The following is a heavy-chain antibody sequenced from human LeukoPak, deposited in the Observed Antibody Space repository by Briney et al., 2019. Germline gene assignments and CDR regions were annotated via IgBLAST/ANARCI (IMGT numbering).Heavy chain of an antibody. D-gene: IGHD4-17*01. J-gene: IGHJ4*02. V-gene: IGHV3-33*08. Sequence: PGGSLRLSCAASGFTFSNAWMSWVRQAPGKGLEWVAVIWYDGSNKYYADSVKGRFTISRDNSKNTLYLQMNSLRAEDTAVYYCARGDYGDYVLDYWGQGTLVTVSS. CDR2: IWYDGSNK. CDR3: ARGDYGDYVLDY. CDR1: GFTFSNAW.